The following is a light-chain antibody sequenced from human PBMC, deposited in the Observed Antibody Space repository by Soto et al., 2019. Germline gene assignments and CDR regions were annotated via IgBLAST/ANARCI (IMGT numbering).Light chain of an antibody. CDR2: DAS. CDR3: QQRSNWPPYT. CDR1: QSVSSY. Sequence: EIVLTQSPATLSLSPGERATLSCRASQSVSSYLAWYQQKPGQPPRLLIYDASNRATGIPARFSGSGSGTDFTLTISSLEPEDFAVYYCQQRSNWPPYTFGQGTKVEIK. V-gene: IGKV3-11*01. J-gene: IGKJ2*01.